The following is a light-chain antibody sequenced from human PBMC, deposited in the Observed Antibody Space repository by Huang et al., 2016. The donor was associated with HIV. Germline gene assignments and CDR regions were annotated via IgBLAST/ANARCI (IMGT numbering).Light chain of an antibody. V-gene: IGKV1-39*01. Sequence: DIQLTQSPSSLSASVGDGITITCRASENIAYYLSWFRQRPGRAPEALIYAASRLHAGVPSKFRATGSGTNFTLSIDGLGPEDFATYYCQQSRSLPRTYGGGTKVDI. CDR3: QQSRSLPRT. CDR1: ENIAYY. CDR2: AAS. J-gene: IGKJ4*01.